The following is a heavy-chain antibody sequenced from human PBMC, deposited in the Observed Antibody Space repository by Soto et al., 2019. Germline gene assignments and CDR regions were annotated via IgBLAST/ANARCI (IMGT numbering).Heavy chain of an antibody. CDR3: ATPLRYFDWLPESRDPYYMDV. CDR1: GYTFTSYY. CDR2: INPSGGST. V-gene: IGHV1-46*03. J-gene: IGHJ6*03. D-gene: IGHD3-9*01. Sequence: EASVKVSCKASGYTFTSYYMHWVRQAPGQGLEWMGIINPSGGSTSYAQKFQGRVTMTRDTSTSTVYMELSSLRSEDTAVYYCATPLRYFDWLPESRDPYYMDVWGKGTTVTVSS.